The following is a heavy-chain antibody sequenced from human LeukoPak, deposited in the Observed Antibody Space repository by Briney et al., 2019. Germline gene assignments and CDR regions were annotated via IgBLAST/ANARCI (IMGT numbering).Heavy chain of an antibody. D-gene: IGHD6-13*01. J-gene: IGHJ4*02. CDR2: IYSGDSDT. CDR3: ARRSSSWHIDS. Sequence: GESLKISCKGSGYIFTNYCIGWVRQMPGKGLEWMGIIYSGDSDTRYSPSFQGQVTISADKSISTAYLQWSSLKASDTAMYYCARRSSSWHIDSWGQGTLVTVSS. V-gene: IGHV5-51*01. CDR1: GYIFTNYC.